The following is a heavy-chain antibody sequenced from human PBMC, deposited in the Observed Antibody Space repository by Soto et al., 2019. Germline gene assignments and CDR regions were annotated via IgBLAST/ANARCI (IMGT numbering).Heavy chain of an antibody. CDR3: AKTPRSNYGDYVGYYYYYMDV. Sequence: EVQLLESGGGLVQPGGSLRLSCAASGFTFSSYAMSWVRQAPGKGLEWVSAISGSGGSTYYADSVNGRFTISRDNSKNTLYLQMNSLRAEDTAVYYCAKTPRSNYGDYVGYYYYYMDVWGKGTTVTVSS. J-gene: IGHJ6*03. CDR1: GFTFSSYA. V-gene: IGHV3-23*01. D-gene: IGHD4-17*01. CDR2: ISGSGGST.